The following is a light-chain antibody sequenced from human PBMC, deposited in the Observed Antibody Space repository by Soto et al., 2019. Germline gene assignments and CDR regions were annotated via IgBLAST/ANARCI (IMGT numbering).Light chain of an antibody. CDR1: QSVSSS. Sequence: EIVLTKSPATLSLSPGERATLSCRARQSVSSSLSCLIYDASNRPTGIPARFSGSGSGTDFTLTISSLEPEDLAVYYCQQRSNWRYTFGQGTNLQIK. V-gene: IGKV3-11*01. CDR3: QQRSNWRYT. J-gene: IGKJ2*01. CDR2: DAS.